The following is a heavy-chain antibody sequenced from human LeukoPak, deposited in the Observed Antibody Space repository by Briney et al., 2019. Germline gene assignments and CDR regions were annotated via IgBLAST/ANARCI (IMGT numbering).Heavy chain of an antibody. CDR3: ARPGISGSSLQH. D-gene: IGHD3-10*01. J-gene: IGHJ1*01. Sequence: SETLSLTCTVSDGSISSGGYYWSWIRQHPGKGLEWIGYIYYSGTTYYNPSLKSRVTISVDTSKNQFSLKLSSVTAADTAVYYCARPGISGSSLQHWGQGTLVIVSS. CDR2: IYYSGTT. V-gene: IGHV4-31*03. CDR1: DGSISSGGYY.